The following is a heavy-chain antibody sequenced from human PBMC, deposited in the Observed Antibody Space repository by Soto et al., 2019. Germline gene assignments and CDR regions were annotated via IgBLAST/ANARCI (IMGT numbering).Heavy chain of an antibody. V-gene: IGHV1-69*01. CDR2: IIPIFGTA. CDR1: GGTFSSYA. D-gene: IGHD3-16*02. CDR3: AGGVSDYVWVSYRQNTFDY. J-gene: IGHJ4*02. Sequence: QVQLVQSGAEVKKPGSSVKVSCKASGGTFSSYAISWVRQAPGQGLEWMGGIIPIFGTANYAQKFQGRVTITADESTSTAYMVLSSLRSEETAVYYCAGGVSDYVWVSYRQNTFDYWGQGTLVTVSS.